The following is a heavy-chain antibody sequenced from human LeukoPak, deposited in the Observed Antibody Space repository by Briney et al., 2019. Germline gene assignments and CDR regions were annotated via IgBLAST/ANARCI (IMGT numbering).Heavy chain of an antibody. Sequence: GGSLRLSCAASGFTFSDYYMSWLRQAPGKGLEWVSYISSSGSTIYYADSVKGRFTISRDNAKNSLYLQMNSLRAEDTAVYYCARVVAVAGRAFDIWGQGTMVTVSS. J-gene: IGHJ3*02. V-gene: IGHV3-11*04. CDR2: ISSSGSTI. CDR1: GFTFSDYY. D-gene: IGHD6-19*01. CDR3: ARVVAVAGRAFDI.